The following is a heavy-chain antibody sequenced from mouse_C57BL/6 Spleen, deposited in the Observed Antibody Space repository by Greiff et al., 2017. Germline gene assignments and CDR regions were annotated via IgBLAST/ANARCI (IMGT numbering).Heavy chain of an antibody. CDR1: GYTFTSFW. CDR2: IDPNSGGT. J-gene: IGHJ4*01. V-gene: IGHV1-72*01. Sequence: VQLQQPGAELVKPGASVKLSCKASGYTFTSFWMHWVKQRPGRGLEWIGRIDPNSGGTKYNEKFKSKATLTVDKPSSTAYMQLRSLKSEDSAVYYCARWITTVVATDYAMDYWGQGTSVTVSS. D-gene: IGHD1-1*01. CDR3: ARWITTVVATDYAMDY.